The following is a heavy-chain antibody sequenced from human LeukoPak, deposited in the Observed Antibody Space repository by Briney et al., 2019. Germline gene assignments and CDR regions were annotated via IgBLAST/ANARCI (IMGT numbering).Heavy chain of an antibody. V-gene: IGHV3-7*03. CDR1: GFPFNAYW. J-gene: IGHJ4*02. CDR3: ARSLPYGTTWYGRSDF. D-gene: IGHD6-13*01. CDR2: IRQDGDTK. Sequence: GGSLRLSCAASGFPFNAYWMTWVRQAPGKGLEWVANIRQDGDTKYYVDSVKGRFTISSDNAMNSLYLQMNSLRAEDTAIYYCARSLPYGTTWYGRSDFWGQGTLVTVSS.